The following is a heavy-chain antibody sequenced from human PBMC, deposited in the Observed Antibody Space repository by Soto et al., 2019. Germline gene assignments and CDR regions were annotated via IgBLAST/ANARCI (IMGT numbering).Heavy chain of an antibody. J-gene: IGHJ3*02. CDR2: INCDGSST. CDR1: GFTFSNAW. Sequence: EVQLVESGGGLVKPGGSLRLSCAVSGFTFSNAWKSWVRQAPGRGLEWVGRINCDGSSTSYADSVKGRFTISRDNAKNTLYLKVNGLRAEDTAVYYCARVSAYYESSGYYYIRADAFDIWGQGTMVTVSS. D-gene: IGHD3-22*01. V-gene: IGHV3-74*02. CDR3: ARVSAYYESSGYYYIRADAFDI.